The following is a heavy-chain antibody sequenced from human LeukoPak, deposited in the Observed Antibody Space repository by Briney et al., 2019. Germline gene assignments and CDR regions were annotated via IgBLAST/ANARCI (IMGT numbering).Heavy chain of an antibody. CDR2: IYYSGST. CDR1: GGSISSSSFY. J-gene: IGHJ3*02. CDR3: AREDILTGSMAAFDI. D-gene: IGHD3-9*01. Sequence: SETLSLTCTVSGGSISSSSFYWGWIRQPPGKGLEWIGSIYYSGSTYYNPSLKSRVTISVDTSKNQFSLKLSSVTAADTAVYYCAREDILTGSMAAFDIRGQGIMVTVSS. V-gene: IGHV4-39*07.